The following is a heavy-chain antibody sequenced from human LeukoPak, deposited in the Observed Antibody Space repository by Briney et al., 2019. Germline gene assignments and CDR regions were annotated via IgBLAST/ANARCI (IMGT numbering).Heavy chain of an antibody. J-gene: IGHJ1*01. CDR2: IDYSGST. Sequence: KPSETLSLTCTVSGGPISSSSYYWGWIRQPPGKGLEWIGSIDYSGSTYYNRSLKSRVTIAVDTSKNQFSLKLSSVTAADTAVYYCAIRGNYYDSSGYYYPRRNFEYFQHWGQGTLVTVSS. CDR3: AIRGNYYDSSGYYYPRRNFEYFQH. D-gene: IGHD3-22*01. CDR1: GGPISSSSYY. V-gene: IGHV4-39*01.